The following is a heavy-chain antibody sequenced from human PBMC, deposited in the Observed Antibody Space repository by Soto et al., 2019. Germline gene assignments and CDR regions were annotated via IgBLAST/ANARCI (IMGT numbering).Heavy chain of an antibody. Sequence: SETLSLTCTVSGGSISSYYWSWIRQPPGKGLEWIGYIYYSGSTNYNPSLKSRVTISVDTSKNQFSLKLSSVTAADTAVYYCGSSRPHYDILTGYWYYFDYWGQGTLVTVSS. CDR2: IYYSGST. D-gene: IGHD3-9*01. V-gene: IGHV4-59*08. J-gene: IGHJ4*02. CDR3: GSSRPHYDILTGYWYYFDY. CDR1: GGSISSYY.